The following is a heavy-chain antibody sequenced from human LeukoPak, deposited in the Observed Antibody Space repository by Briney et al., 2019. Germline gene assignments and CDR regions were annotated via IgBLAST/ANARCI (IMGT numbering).Heavy chain of an antibody. CDR1: GFTFSSYA. V-gene: IGHV3-23*01. Sequence: GGSLRLSCAASGFTFSSYAMSWVRQAPGKGLGWVSAISGSGGSTYYAGSVKGRFTISRDNSKNTLYLQMNSLRAEDTAVYYCAKGGAARRPLDYWGQGTLVTVSS. D-gene: IGHD6-6*01. J-gene: IGHJ4*02. CDR2: ISGSGGST. CDR3: AKGGAARRPLDY.